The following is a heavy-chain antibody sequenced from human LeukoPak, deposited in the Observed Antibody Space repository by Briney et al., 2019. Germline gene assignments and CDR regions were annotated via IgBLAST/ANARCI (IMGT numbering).Heavy chain of an antibody. CDR3: AGGGSCYGGTY. V-gene: IGHV3-66*02. CDR1: GLTVSTNY. D-gene: IGHD2-15*01. CDR2: IYGGGST. Sequence: GGSLRLSCAVSGLTVSTNYMTWVRRAPGKGLECVSVIYGGGSTYYADSVKGRFTISRDNSKNTLYLQMNSLRAEDTAVYYCAGGGSCYGGTYWGQGTLVTVSS. J-gene: IGHJ4*02.